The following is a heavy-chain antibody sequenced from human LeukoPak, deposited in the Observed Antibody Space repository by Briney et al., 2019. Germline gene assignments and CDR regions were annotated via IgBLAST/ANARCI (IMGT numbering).Heavy chain of an antibody. V-gene: IGHV3-23*01. CDR2: ISRSGDVT. J-gene: IGHJ4*02. Sequence: GGSLRLSCAASGFTFSSYVMNWVRQAPGEGLEWVSGISRSGDVTYYADSVKGRFTISRDNSKNTLYLQMNSLRAEDTAVYYCARVSGYSSGWYDYWAREPWSPSPQ. CDR1: GFTFSSYV. CDR3: ARVSGYSSGWYDY. D-gene: IGHD6-19*01.